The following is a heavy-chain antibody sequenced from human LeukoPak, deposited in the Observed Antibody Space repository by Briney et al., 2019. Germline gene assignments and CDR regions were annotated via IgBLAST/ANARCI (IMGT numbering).Heavy chain of an antibody. CDR2: IIPIFGTA. J-gene: IGHJ4*02. CDR1: GGTFSSYA. CDR3: ARDKSGYYPYYFDY. Sequence: SVNVSCKASGGTFSSYAISWVRQAPGQGLEWMGGIIPIFGTANYAQKFQGRVTITTDESTSTAYMELSSLRSEDTAVYYCARDKSGYYPYYFDYWGQGTLVTVSS. V-gene: IGHV1-69*05. D-gene: IGHD3-22*01.